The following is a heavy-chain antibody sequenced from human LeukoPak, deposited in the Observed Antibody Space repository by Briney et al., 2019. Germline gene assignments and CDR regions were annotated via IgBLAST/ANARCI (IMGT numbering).Heavy chain of an antibody. CDR2: IYYSGST. CDR1: GGSISSGGYY. D-gene: IGHD3-22*01. CDR3: ARAVVVVIRGLNYYYGMDV. J-gene: IGHJ6*02. V-gene: IGHV4-31*03. Sequence: PSETLSLTCTVSGGSISSGGYYWSWIRQHPGKGLECIGYIYYSGSTYYNPSLKSRVTISVDTSKNQFSLKLSSVTAADTAVYYCARAVVVVIRGLNYYYGMDVWGQGTTVTVSS.